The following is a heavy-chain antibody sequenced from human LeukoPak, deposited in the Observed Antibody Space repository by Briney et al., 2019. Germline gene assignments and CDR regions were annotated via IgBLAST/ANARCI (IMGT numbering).Heavy chain of an antibody. V-gene: IGHV2-5*01. D-gene: IGHD5-18*01. CDR3: AHSPRGHSYGYVDY. Sequence: SGPTLVKPTQTLTLTCTFSGFSLSTSGVGVGWIRQPPGKALEWLALIYWNDDKRYSPSLKSRLTITKDTSKNQVVLTMTNMDPVDTATYYCAHSPRGHSYGYVDYWGQGTLVTVSS. J-gene: IGHJ4*02. CDR2: IYWNDDK. CDR1: GFSLSTSGVG.